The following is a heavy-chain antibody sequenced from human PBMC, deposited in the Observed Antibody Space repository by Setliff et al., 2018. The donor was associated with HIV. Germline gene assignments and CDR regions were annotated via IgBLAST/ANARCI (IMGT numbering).Heavy chain of an antibody. J-gene: IGHJ4*02. Sequence: SVKVSCKASGGTFSRYTIAWVRQAPGQGLDWVGGLIPFFGTANYAQKFQGRVTITADESTSTAYMELSSLRSEDTAVYYCASYSGSYYFILHYWGQGTLVTVSS. V-gene: IGHV1-69*13. D-gene: IGHD1-26*01. CDR1: GGTFSRYT. CDR3: ASYSGSYYFILHY. CDR2: LIPFFGTA.